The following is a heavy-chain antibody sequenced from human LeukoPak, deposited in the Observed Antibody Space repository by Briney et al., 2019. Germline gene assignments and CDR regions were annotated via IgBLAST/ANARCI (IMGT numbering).Heavy chain of an antibody. J-gene: IGHJ5*02. CDR3: AKGQELDDGVFDP. CDR2: IRSNGETT. V-gene: IGHV3-23*01. Sequence: GGSLRLSCAASGFTFSSVAMTWVRQAPGKGLEWVSTIRSNGETTYNADSVKGRFTISRDNSKKTLYLQLNSLRVEDTAIYYCAKGQELDDGVFDPWGQGTLVTVSS. D-gene: IGHD1-1*01. CDR1: GFTFSSVA.